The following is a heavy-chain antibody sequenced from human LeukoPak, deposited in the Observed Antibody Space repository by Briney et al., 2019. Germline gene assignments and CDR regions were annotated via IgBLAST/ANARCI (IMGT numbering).Heavy chain of an antibody. CDR2: INSDGSSK. Sequence: GGPLRLSCAASGFIFSSYWMHWVRHATGKGLVWVSRINSDGSSKNYADSVKGRFPISRDNAKNTLYLQMNSLRAEDTAVYYCERVSYYGSGSPNWFDPWGQGTLVTVSS. D-gene: IGHD3-10*01. CDR3: ERVSYYGSGSPNWFDP. V-gene: IGHV3-74*01. CDR1: GFIFSSYW. J-gene: IGHJ5*02.